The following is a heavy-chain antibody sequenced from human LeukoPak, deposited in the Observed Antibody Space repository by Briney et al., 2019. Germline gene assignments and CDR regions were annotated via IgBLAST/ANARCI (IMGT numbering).Heavy chain of an antibody. V-gene: IGHV1-8*01. J-gene: IGHJ4*02. CDR2: MNPNSGNT. CDR1: GYTFTSYD. Sequence: GASVTVSCTASGYTFTSYDINWVRQATGQGLEWMGWMNPNSGNTGYAQKFQGRVTMTRNTSISTAYTELSSLRSEDTAVYYCARGSESFDYWGQGTLVTVSS. CDR3: ARGSESFDY.